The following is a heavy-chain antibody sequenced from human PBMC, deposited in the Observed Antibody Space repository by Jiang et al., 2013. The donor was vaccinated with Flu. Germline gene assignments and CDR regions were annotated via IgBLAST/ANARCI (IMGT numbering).Heavy chain of an antibody. CDR1: GGSISSYY. J-gene: IGHJ4*02. D-gene: IGHD3-22*01. CDR2: IYYSGST. V-gene: IGHV4-59*01. CDR3: ARFIRGYYDSSAYYGLDY. Sequence: GPGLVKPSETLSLTCTVSGGSISSYYWSWIRQPPGKGLEWIGYIYYSGSTNYNPSLKSRVTISVDTSKNQFSLKLSSVTAADTAVYYCARFIRGYYDSSAYYGLDYWGQGTL.